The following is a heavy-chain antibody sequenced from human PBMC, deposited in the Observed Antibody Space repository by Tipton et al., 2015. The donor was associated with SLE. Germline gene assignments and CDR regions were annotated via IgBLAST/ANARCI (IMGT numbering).Heavy chain of an antibody. CDR1: GFTFSSHG. CDR3: AKDHSGSPGEDV. V-gene: IGHV3-30*02. D-gene: IGHD1-26*01. CDR2: IRYDGSNK. Sequence: SLRLSCAASGFTFSSHGMHWVRQAPGKGLEWVAFIRYDGSNKYYADSVKGRFTISRDNSKNTLYLQMNSLRAEDTAVYYCAKDHSGSPGEDVWGQGTTVTVSS. J-gene: IGHJ6*02.